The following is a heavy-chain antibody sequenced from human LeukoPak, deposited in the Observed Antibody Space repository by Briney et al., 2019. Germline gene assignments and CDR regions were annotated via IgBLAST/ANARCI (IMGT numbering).Heavy chain of an antibody. CDR3: ASRYCSSTSCYQRVLFGYFQH. V-gene: IGHV1-69*01. J-gene: IGHJ1*01. CDR1: GGTFSSYA. Sequence: SVKVSCKASGGTFSSYAISWVRQAPGQGLEWMGGIIPIFGTANYAQKFQGRVTITADESTSTAYMELSSLRSEDTAVYYCASRYCSSTSCYQRVLFGYFQHWGQGTLVTVSS. CDR2: IIPIFGTA. D-gene: IGHD2-2*01.